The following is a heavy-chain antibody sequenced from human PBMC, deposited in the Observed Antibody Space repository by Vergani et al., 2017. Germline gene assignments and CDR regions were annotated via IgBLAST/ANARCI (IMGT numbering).Heavy chain of an antibody. CDR2: INPNSGGT. V-gene: IGHV1-2*02. Sequence: QVQLVQSGAEVKKPGASVKVSCKASGYTFTGYYMHWVRPAPGQGLEWMGWINPNSGGTNYAQKFQGRVTMTRDTSISTAYMELSRLRSDDTAVYYCARIAETGSRVDAFDIWGQGTMVTVSS. CDR3: ARIAETGSRVDAFDI. CDR1: GYTFTGYY. J-gene: IGHJ3*02. D-gene: IGHD1-1*01.